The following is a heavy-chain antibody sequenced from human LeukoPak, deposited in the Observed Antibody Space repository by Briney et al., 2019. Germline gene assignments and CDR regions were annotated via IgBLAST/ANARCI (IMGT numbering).Heavy chain of an antibody. Sequence: SGGSLRLSCAASGFTFDDYAMHWVRHAPGKGLEWVSLISGDGGSTYYSDSVKGRFTISRENSKNSLYLQMNSLRTEDTALYYCAKDFGYSSGWYLGGYYYYGMDVWGQGTTVTVSS. CDR2: ISGDGGST. CDR1: GFTFDDYA. CDR3: AKDFGYSSGWYLGGYYYYGMDV. V-gene: IGHV3-43*02. J-gene: IGHJ6*02. D-gene: IGHD6-19*01.